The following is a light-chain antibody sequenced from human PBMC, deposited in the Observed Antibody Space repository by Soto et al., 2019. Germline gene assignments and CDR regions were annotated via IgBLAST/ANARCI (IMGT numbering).Light chain of an antibody. CDR2: GAS. CDR1: QSVISN. J-gene: IGKJ1*01. CDR3: QQYGSSRWT. V-gene: IGKV3-20*01. Sequence: EIVMTQSPATLSVSPGERATLSCRASQSVISNLAWYQQKPGQAPRLLIYGASARATGIPDRFSGSGSGTDFTLTISRLEPEDFAVYYCQQYGSSRWTFGQGTKVDIK.